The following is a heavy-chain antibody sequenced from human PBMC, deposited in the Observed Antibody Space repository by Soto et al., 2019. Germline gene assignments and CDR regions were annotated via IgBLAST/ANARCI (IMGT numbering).Heavy chain of an antibody. CDR3: ARDYNDLGRGHGCY. CDR2: ISSSSFTI. D-gene: IGHD3-3*01. V-gene: IGHV3-48*01. Sequence: EVHLVESGGRLVQPGGSLRLSCAASGFRFSDYSMNWVRKAPGRGLELVSYISSSSFTIHYADSVEGRFAISRDNAKHSLYRQTTSMRVEDTAVYYGARDYNDLGRGHGCYWGQGALVTVSS. CDR1: GFRFSDYS. J-gene: IGHJ4*02.